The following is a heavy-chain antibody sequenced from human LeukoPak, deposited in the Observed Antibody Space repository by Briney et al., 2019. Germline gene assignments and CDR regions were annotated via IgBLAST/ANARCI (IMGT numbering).Heavy chain of an antibody. J-gene: IGHJ6*03. CDR1: GGSISSSSYY. CDR3: ARCKRYCSSTSCPLRGYYYYMDV. D-gene: IGHD2-2*01. V-gene: IGHV4-39*07. Sequence: SETLSLTCTVSGGSISSSSYYWGWIRQPPGKGLEWIGSIYYSGSTYYNPSLKSRVTISVDTSKNQFSLKLSSVTAADTAVYYCARCKRYCSSTSCPLRGYYYYMDVWGKGTTVTVSS. CDR2: IYYSGST.